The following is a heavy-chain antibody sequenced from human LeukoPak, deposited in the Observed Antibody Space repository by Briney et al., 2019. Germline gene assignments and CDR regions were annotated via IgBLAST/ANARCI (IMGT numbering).Heavy chain of an antibody. J-gene: IGHJ4*02. CDR1: GFTFSSYA. CDR2: ISGSGGST. CDR3: AKDISDYGDHYVHDY. Sequence: GGSLRLSCAASGFTFSSYAMSWVRQAPGKGLEWVSAISGSGGSTYYADSVKGRFTISRDNSKNTLYLQMNSLRADDTAVYYCAKDISDYGDHYVHDYWGQGTLVIVSS. V-gene: IGHV3-23*01. D-gene: IGHD4-17*01.